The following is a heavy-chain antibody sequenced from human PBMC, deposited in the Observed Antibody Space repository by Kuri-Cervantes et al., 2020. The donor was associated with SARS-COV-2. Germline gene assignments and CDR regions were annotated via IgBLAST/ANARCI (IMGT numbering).Heavy chain of an antibody. V-gene: IGHV1-24*01. J-gene: IGHJ3*02. CDR2: FDPEDGET. D-gene: IGHD1-7*01. Sequence: ASVKVSCKVSGYTLTELSMHWVRQAPGKGLEWMGGFDPEDGETIYAQKFQGRVTMTEDTSTDTAYMELSSLRSEDTAVYYCARPFWGRTGTTSAFDIWGQGTMVTVSS. CDR3: ARPFWGRTGTTSAFDI. CDR1: GYTLTELS.